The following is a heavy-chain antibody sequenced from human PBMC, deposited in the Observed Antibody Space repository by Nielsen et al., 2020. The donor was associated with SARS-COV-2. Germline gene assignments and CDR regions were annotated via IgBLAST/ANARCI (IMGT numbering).Heavy chain of an antibody. Sequence: RQAPGKGLEWIGYIYYSGSTNYNPSLKSRVTISVDTSKNQFSLKLSSVTAADTAVYYCARDTAMGDYYYGMDVWGQGTTVTVSS. V-gene: IGHV4-31*02. CDR3: ARDTAMGDYYYGMDV. D-gene: IGHD5-18*01. CDR2: IYYSGST. J-gene: IGHJ6*02.